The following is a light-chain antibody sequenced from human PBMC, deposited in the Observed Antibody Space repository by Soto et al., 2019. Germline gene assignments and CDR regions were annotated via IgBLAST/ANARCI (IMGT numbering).Light chain of an antibody. CDR3: QQYGTSPT. CDR2: GAS. J-gene: IGKJ5*01. CDR1: QSLITRY. V-gene: IGKV3-20*01. Sequence: EIVLTQSPGTLSLFPGERATLSCRASQSLITRYSAWYQQKPGQAPRLLIYGASSRATGIPDRFSGSGSGTDFTLTISRLEPEDFAVYSCQQYGTSPTFGQGTRLEMK.